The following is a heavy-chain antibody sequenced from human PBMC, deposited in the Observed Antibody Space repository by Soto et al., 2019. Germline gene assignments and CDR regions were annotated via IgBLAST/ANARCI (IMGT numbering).Heavy chain of an antibody. Sequence: EVQLVESGGGLVQPGGSLKLSCAASGFTFSGSAMHWVRQASGKGLEWVGRIRSKGNNYATVYGASLKGRFTISRDDGKNTAYLQMNSLKTEDTAVYYCSRQASDFWSGKPQYYMDVWGKGTTVTVSS. CDR1: GFTFSGSA. J-gene: IGHJ6*03. CDR3: SRQASDFWSGKPQYYMDV. CDR2: IRSKGNNYAT. D-gene: IGHD3-3*01. V-gene: IGHV3-73*01.